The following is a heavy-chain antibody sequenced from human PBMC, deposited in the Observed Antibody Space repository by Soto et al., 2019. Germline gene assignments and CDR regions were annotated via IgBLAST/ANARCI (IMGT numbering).Heavy chain of an antibody. CDR1: GGSISSGGYY. CDR3: AGYIAAAGIDY. Sequence: PSETLSLTCTVSGGSISSGGYYWSWIRQHPGKGLEWIGYIYYSGSTYYNPSLKSRVTISVDTSKNQFSLKLSSVTAADTAVYYCAGYIAAAGIDYWGQGTLVTVSS. D-gene: IGHD6-13*01. V-gene: IGHV4-31*03. CDR2: IYYSGST. J-gene: IGHJ4*02.